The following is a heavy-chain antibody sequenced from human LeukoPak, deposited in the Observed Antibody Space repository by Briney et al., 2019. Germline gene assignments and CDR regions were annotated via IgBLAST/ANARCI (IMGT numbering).Heavy chain of an antibody. V-gene: IGHV3-30-3*01. CDR3: ARVRVVPAAMAPGGAFDI. J-gene: IGHJ3*02. CDR1: GFTFSSYA. D-gene: IGHD2-2*01. Sequence: GGSLRLSCAASGFTFSSYAMSWVRQAPGKGLEWVAVIPYDGSNKYYADSVKGRFTISRDNSKNTLYLQMNSLRAEDTAVYYCARVRVVPAAMAPGGAFDIWGQGTMVTVSS. CDR2: IPYDGSNK.